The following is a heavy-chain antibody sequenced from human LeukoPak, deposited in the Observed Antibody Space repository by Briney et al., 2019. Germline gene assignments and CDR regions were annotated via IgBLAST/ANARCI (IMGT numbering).Heavy chain of an antibody. V-gene: IGHV4-59*01. CDR2: IYYSGST. J-gene: IGHJ4*02. Sequence: SETLSLTCTVSGGSISSYYWSWIRQPPGKGLEWIGYIYYSGSTNYNPSLKSRVTISVDTSKNQFSLELSSVTAADTAVYYCARSGGWWSLDYWGQGALVTVSS. CDR3: ARSGGWWSLDY. D-gene: IGHD2-8*02. CDR1: GGSISSYY.